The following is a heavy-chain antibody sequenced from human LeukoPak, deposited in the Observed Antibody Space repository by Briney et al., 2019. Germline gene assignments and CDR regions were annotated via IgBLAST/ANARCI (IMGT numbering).Heavy chain of an antibody. J-gene: IGHJ6*03. CDR3: ASSSTSRYYMDV. D-gene: IGHD2-2*01. V-gene: IGHV1-24*01. Sequence: ASVKVSCKVSGYTLTELSMHWVRQAPGKGLEWMGGFDPEDGETIYAHKFQGRVTMTEDTSTDTAYMELSSLRSEDTAVYYCASSSTSRYYMDVWGKGTTVTVSS. CDR2: FDPEDGET. CDR1: GYTLTELS.